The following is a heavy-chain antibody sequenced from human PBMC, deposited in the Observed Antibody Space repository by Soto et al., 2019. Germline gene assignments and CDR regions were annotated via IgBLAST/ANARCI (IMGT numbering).Heavy chain of an antibody. J-gene: IGHJ6*02. V-gene: IGHV3-33*08. D-gene: IGHD2-15*01. CDR2: ISYDGSNK. Sequence: GGSLRLSCAASGFTFNSHAIHWVRQAPGKGLEWVAVISYDGSNKYYADSVKGRFTISRDNSKNTLYLQMNSLRAEDTAVYYCARVIVRYCSGGSCLYGMDVWGQGTTVTVSS. CDR1: GFTFNSHA. CDR3: ARVIVRYCSGGSCLYGMDV.